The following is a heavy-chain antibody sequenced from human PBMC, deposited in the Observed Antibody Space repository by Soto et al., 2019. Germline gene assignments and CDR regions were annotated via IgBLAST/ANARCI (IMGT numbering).Heavy chain of an antibody. Sequence: PGGSLRLSCAASGFTFSSYAMSWVRQAPGKGLEWVSSISSSSSYIYYADSVKGRFTISRDNAKNSLYLQMNSLRAEDTAVYYCARGESGITIFGVVNGMDVWGQGTTVTVSS. CDR3: ARGESGITIFGVVNGMDV. J-gene: IGHJ6*02. V-gene: IGHV3-21*01. D-gene: IGHD3-3*01. CDR1: GFTFSSYA. CDR2: ISSSSSYI.